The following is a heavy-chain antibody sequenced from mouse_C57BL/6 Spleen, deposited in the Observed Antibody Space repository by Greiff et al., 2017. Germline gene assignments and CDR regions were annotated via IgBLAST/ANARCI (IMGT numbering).Heavy chain of an antibody. Sequence: VQLQESGPGLVQPSQSLSITCTASGFSLTSYGVHWVRQSPGKGLEWLGEIWSGGSTDYNAAFISRLGISKVNFNSQVCFDMNSLQTDDTAIYYFARSLTGYFDYWGQGTTLTVSS. CDR1: GFSLTSYG. CDR3: ARSLTGYFDY. CDR2: IWSGGST. J-gene: IGHJ2*01. D-gene: IGHD4-1*01. V-gene: IGHV2-2*01.